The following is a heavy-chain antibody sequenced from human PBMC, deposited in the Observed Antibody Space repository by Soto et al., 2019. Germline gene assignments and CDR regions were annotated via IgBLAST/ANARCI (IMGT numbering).Heavy chain of an antibody. D-gene: IGHD6-19*01. CDR3: AHRYASGWLFDYFDF. V-gene: IGHV2-5*01. Sequence: QMTLKESGPTLVKPTETLTLTCTFSGFSLSIAGVGVGWIRQPPGKALEWLALIYWNDDKRYSPSLKSRLTIPKDTSKNQVVLTMTHMDPMDTATYYCAHRYASGWLFDYFDFWGQGALVTVSS. J-gene: IGHJ4*02. CDR1: GFSLSIAGVG. CDR2: IYWNDDK.